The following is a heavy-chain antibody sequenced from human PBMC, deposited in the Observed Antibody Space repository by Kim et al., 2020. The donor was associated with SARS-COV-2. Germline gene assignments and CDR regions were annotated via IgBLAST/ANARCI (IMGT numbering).Heavy chain of an antibody. V-gene: IGHV1-46*01. CDR3: ATGGLRGWFDP. J-gene: IGHJ5*02. CDR2: ITPSDGNT. CDR1: GASFTTYY. D-gene: IGHD1-1*01. Sequence: ASVKVSCNASGASFTTYYIHWLRQAPGQGLEWMGRITPSDGNTNYAQKFQDRVTMTRDTMTRDTSTNTFYMELSSLSFEDTAVYYCATGGLRGWFDPWGQGTLVTVSS.